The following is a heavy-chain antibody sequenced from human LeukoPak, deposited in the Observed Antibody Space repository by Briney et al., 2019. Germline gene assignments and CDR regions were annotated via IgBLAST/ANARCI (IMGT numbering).Heavy chain of an antibody. D-gene: IGHD3-16*01. V-gene: IGHV4-30-4*01. Sequence: TSQTLSLTCTVSGGSISSGDYYWSWIRQPPGKGLEWIGYIYYSGSTYYNPSLKSRVTISVDTSKNQFSLKLSSVTAADTAVYYCASWMPGSITFGGNWFDPWGQGTLVTVSS. CDR1: GGSISSGDYY. J-gene: IGHJ5*02. CDR3: ASWMPGSITFGGNWFDP. CDR2: IYYSGST.